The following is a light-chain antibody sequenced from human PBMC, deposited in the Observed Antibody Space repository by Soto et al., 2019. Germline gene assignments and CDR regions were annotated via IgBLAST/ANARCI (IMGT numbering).Light chain of an antibody. CDR1: QSISSNF. Sequence: EIVLTQSPGTLSLSPGEGATLSCRASQSISSNFLAWYQQKRGQAPRLLIHGASNRATGIPDRFSGSGSGTDFTLTITRLEPEDFAVYYCQQRQYWPPITFGQGTRLEIK. V-gene: IGKV3D-20*02. CDR2: GAS. J-gene: IGKJ5*01. CDR3: QQRQYWPPIT.